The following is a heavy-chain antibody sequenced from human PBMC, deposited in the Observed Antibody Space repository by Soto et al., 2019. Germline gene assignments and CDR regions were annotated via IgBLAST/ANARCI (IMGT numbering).Heavy chain of an antibody. D-gene: IGHD3-10*01. CDR1: GGSFSSSSYY. J-gene: IGHJ5*02. CDR2: IYYSGST. CDR3: ARHDRDVVRGVIGWFGP. V-gene: IGHV4-39*01. Sequence: SETLSLTCTVSGGSFSSSSYYFGRIRQPSGKGLEWIGSIYYSGSTYYSPSLRRRVTIAVDTSKNQFSLKLSSVTAADSAVYYGARHDRDVVRGVIGWFGPWGQGTLVSVS.